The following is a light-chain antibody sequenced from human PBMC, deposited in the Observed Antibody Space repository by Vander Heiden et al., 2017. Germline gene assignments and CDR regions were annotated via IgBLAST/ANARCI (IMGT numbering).Light chain of an antibody. V-gene: IGLV2-23*02. Sequence: QSALTQPASGSGSPGQSITISCTGTSSDVGSYNLVSWYQHHPGKAPKLMIYEVSKRPSGVSNRFSGSKSGNTASLTISGLQAEDEADYYCCSYAGSSTYWVFGGGTKLTVL. CDR3: CSYAGSSTYWV. CDR1: SSDVGSYNL. CDR2: EVS. J-gene: IGLJ3*02.